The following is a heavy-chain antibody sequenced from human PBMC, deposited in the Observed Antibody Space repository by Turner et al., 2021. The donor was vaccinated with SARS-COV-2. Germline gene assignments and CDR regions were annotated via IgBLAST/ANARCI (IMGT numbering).Heavy chain of an antibody. J-gene: IGHJ5*02. D-gene: IGHD2-8*01. CDR3: ATAPPYCTNGVCPNWFDP. CDR1: GYTLSELS. CDR2: FELEGVST. Sequence: QVQLVQSGAEVKKPGASVKVSCTVSGYTLSELSMHCVRQAPGNGLEWMAGFELEGVSTIYGRKFQGRVTMTVDTSTDTANKELSSLRSVETAVYYCATAPPYCTNGVCPNWFDPWGQGTLVTVSS. V-gene: IGHV1-24*01.